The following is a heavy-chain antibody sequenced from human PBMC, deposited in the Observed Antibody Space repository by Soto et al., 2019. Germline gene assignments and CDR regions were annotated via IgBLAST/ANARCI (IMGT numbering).Heavy chain of an antibody. V-gene: IGHV3-66*01. Sequence: GSLRLSCAASGFTVMSHYMSWFRQAPGKGLEWVSVTYRGGNTYFADSVKGRFTVSRDNSTNTLYLQMNSLRAEDTAVYYCARADSHGSCFVCWGQGTRVAV. D-gene: IGHD1-26*01. CDR2: TYRGGNT. J-gene: IGHJ4*02. CDR3: ARADSHGSCFVC. CDR1: GFTVMSHY.